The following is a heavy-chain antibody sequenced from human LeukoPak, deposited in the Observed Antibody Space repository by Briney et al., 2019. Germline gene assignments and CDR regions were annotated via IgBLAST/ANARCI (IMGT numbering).Heavy chain of an antibody. V-gene: IGHV1-24*01. CDR2: FDPEDGET. D-gene: IGHD6-13*01. Sequence: ASVKVSCKVSGYTLTELSMHWVRQAPGKGLEWMGGFDPEDGETIYAQKFQGRVTMTEDTSTDTAYMELSSLRSEDTAVYYCAREVAAAGNYYYYYYMDVWGKGTAVTVSS. CDR1: GYTLTELS. CDR3: AREVAAAGNYYYYYYMDV. J-gene: IGHJ6*03.